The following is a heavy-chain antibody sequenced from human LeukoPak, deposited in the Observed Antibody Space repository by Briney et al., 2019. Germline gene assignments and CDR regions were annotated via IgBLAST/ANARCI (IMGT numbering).Heavy chain of an antibody. V-gene: IGHV3-74*01. CDR2: IKSDGSST. Sequence: QTGGSLRLSCAASGFTFSSFWMHWVRQAPGKGLVWVSRIKSDGSSTTYADSAKGRFTISRDNAKNSLYLQMNSLRAEDTAVYYCARDPGYSGYDPDAFDIWGQGTMVTVSS. CDR1: GFTFSSFW. CDR3: ARDPGYSGYDPDAFDI. J-gene: IGHJ3*02. D-gene: IGHD5-12*01.